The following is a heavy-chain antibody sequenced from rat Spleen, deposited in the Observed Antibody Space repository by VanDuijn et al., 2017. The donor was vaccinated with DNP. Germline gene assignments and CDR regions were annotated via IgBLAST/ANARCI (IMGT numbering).Heavy chain of an antibody. V-gene: IGHV5-22*01. J-gene: IGHJ2*01. Sequence: EVQLVESGGGLVQPGRSLKLSCATSGFTFSDYYMAWVRQAPKKGLEWVAYIRYDGGSTKYGESVKGRFTISRDNAKNTLYLQMSSLRPEDMATYYCARWNSGHFDYWGQGVMVTVSS. CDR2: IRYDGGST. CDR1: GFTFSDYY. CDR3: ARWNSGHFDY. D-gene: IGHD4-3*01.